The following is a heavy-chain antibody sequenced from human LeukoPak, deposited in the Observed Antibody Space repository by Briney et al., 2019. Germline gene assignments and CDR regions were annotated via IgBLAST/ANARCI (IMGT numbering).Heavy chain of an antibody. D-gene: IGHD1-26*01. CDR2: INPNSGGT. CDR1: GYTFTGYY. CDR3: ARVSSKGATPSDY. Sequence: GASVKVSCKASGYTFTGYYMHWVRQAPGQGLEWMGWINPNSGGTNYAQKFQGRVTMTRDTSISTAYMELSRLRSDDTAVYYCARVSSKGATPSDYWGQGTLVTVSS. V-gene: IGHV1-2*02. J-gene: IGHJ4*02.